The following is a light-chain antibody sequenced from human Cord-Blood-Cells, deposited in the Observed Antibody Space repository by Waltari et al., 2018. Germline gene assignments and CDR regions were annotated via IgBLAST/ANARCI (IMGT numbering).Light chain of an antibody. CDR1: QRISSW. V-gene: IGKV1-5*03. CDR3: QQYNSYSPWT. Sequence: DIQMTQSPSTLSASVGDRVTINCRASQRISSWLAWYQQKPGKAPKLLIYKSSSLESGVPSRFSGSGSGTEFTLTISSLQPDDFATYYCQQYNSYSPWTFGQGTKVEIK. J-gene: IGKJ1*01. CDR2: KSS.